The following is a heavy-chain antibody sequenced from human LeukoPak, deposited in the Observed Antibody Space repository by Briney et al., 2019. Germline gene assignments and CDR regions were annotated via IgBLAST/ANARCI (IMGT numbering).Heavy chain of an antibody. CDR1: GGSISSHY. V-gene: IGHV4-59*11. D-gene: IGHD2-2*02. Sequence: PSETLSLTCTVSGGSISSHYWSWVRQPPGKGLEWVGYIYYSGSTNYNPSLKSRVTISVATSKNHFSLKLSSVTAADTAVYSCARASAPNCSSTSCYTSVWDFWSGYSDSYAFDIWGQGTMVTVSS. CDR3: ARASAPNCSSTSCYTSVWDFWSGYSDSYAFDI. J-gene: IGHJ3*02. CDR2: IYYSGST.